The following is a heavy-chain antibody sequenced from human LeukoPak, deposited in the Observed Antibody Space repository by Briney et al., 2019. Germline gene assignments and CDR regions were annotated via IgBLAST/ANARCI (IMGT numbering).Heavy chain of an antibody. V-gene: IGHV4-34*01. CDR1: GGSFSGYY. CDR2: INHSGST. Sequence: SETLSLTCAVYGGSFSGYYWSWIRQPPGKGLEWIGEINHSGSTNYNPSLKSRVTMSVDTSKNQFSLKLSSVTAADTAVYYCARDRGGRRRLQFGNWFDPWGQGTLVTVSS. D-gene: IGHD5-24*01. CDR3: ARDRGGRRRLQFGNWFDP. J-gene: IGHJ5*02.